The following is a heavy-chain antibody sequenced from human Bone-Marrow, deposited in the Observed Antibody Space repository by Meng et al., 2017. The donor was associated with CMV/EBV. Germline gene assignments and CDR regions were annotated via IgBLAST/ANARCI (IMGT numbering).Heavy chain of an antibody. CDR3: AREHIMITFGGASFYDY. Sequence: ASVKVSCKASGYTFTSYYMHWVRQAPGQGLEWMGIINPSGGSTSYAQKFQGRVTMTRDTSTSTVYMELSSLRSDDTAVYYCAREHIMITFGGASFYDYWGQGTRVTGSS. CDR2: INPSGGST. D-gene: IGHD3-16*01. J-gene: IGHJ4*02. V-gene: IGHV1-46*01. CDR1: GYTFTSYY.